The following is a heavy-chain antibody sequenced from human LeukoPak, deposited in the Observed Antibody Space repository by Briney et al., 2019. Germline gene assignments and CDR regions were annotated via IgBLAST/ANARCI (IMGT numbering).Heavy chain of an antibody. CDR2: IIPIFGTA. V-gene: IGHV1-69*05. CDR1: GGTFSSYA. Sequence: SVKVSCKASGGTFSSYAISWVRQAPGQGLEWMGGIIPIFGTANYAQKFQGRVTITTDESTSTAYMELSSLRSEDTAVYYCARAIRDYYDYYYYMDVWRKGTTVTVSS. J-gene: IGHJ6*03. CDR3: ARAIRDYYDYYYYMDV. D-gene: IGHD3-10*01.